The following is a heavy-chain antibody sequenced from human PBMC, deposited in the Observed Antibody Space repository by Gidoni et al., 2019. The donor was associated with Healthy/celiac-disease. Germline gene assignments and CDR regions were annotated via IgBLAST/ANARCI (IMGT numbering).Heavy chain of an antibody. CDR3: ARDLSDSSSSYYYYYMDV. J-gene: IGHJ6*03. CDR2: IYHSGSP. Sequence: QVQLQESGPGLVKPSGTLSLTCAVSGGSISSSNWWSWVRQPPGKGLEWIGEIYHSGSPNYNPSLKSRVTISVDKSKNQFSLKLSSVTAADTAVYYCARDLSDSSSSYYYYYMDVWGKGTTVTVSS. CDR1: GGSISSSNW. D-gene: IGHD6-6*01. V-gene: IGHV4-4*02.